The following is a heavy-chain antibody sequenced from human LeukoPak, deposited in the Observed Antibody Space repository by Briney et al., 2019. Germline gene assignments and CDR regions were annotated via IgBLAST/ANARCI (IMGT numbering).Heavy chain of an antibody. CDR2: IYYSGST. CDR3: ARARSGVVLLWDY. V-gene: IGHV4-59*01. D-gene: IGHD3-3*01. Sequence: SETLSLXCTVSGGSISSYYWSWIRQPPGKGLEWIGYIYYSGSTNYNPSLKSRVTISVDTSKNQFSLKLSSVTAADTAVYYCARARSGVVLLWDYWGQGTLVTVSS. J-gene: IGHJ4*02. CDR1: GGSISSYY.